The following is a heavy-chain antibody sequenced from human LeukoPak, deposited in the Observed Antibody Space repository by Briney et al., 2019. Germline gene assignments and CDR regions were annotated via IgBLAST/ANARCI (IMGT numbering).Heavy chain of an antibody. CDR1: GFTFSSHG. V-gene: IGHV3-33*01. CDR2: IWYDGSNK. Sequence: GRSLRLSCAASGFTFSSHGMQWVRQAPGKGLEWVAVIWYDGSNKYYADSVKGRFTISRDNSKNTLYLQMNSLRAEDTAVYYCARDLTGATVTTYFDYWGQGTLVTVSS. D-gene: IGHD4-17*01. CDR3: ARDLTGATVTTYFDY. J-gene: IGHJ4*02.